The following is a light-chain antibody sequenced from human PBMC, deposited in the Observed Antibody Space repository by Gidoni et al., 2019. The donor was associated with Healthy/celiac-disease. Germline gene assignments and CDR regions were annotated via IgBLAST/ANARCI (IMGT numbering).Light chain of an antibody. CDR3: QQYGSSPLT. CDR1: QSVSSSY. J-gene: IGKJ2*01. V-gene: IGKV3-20*01. CDR2: GAS. Sequence: EIVLTQSPGTLSLSPGERATLSCRASQSVSSSYLAWYQQKPGQAPRLLIYGASSRATGIPDRFSGGGSGTDLTLPISRLEPEDFEVYYCQQYGSSPLTFGQGTKLEIK.